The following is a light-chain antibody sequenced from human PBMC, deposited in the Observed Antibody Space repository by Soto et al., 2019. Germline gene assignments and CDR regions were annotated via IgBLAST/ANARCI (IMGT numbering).Light chain of an antibody. CDR2: HDS. CDR3: QVWDNSSDHVV. Sequence: SYDLIQPPSVSVAPGQTARITCGGNSIGSKSVHWYQQKPGQAPVVVVYHDSDRPSGIPERFSGSNSGNTATLTISRVEAGDEAVYSCQVWDNSSDHVVFGGGTKLTVL. J-gene: IGLJ2*01. CDR1: SIGSKS. V-gene: IGLV3-21*02.